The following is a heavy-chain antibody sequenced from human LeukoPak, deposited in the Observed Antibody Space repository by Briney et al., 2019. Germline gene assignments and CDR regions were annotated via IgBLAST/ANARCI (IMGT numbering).Heavy chain of an antibody. CDR3: ARGSYQLPLEVYYYGMDV. J-gene: IGHJ6*04. V-gene: IGHV1-69*01. Sequence: SVKVSCKASGGTFSSYAISWVRQAPGQGLEWMGGIIPIFGTANYAQKFQGRVTITADESTSTAYMELSRLRSEDTAVYYCARGSYQLPLEVYYYGMDVWGKGTTVTVSS. CDR2: IIPIFGTA. CDR1: GGTFSSYA. D-gene: IGHD2-2*01.